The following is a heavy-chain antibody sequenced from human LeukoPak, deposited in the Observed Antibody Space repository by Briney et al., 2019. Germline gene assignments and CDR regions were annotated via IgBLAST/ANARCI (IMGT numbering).Heavy chain of an antibody. Sequence: GGSLRLSCTASGFPFNNYWMHCVRQVPGKGLVWVSSINTDGRTTRYAASVQGRFTISRDNAKNTLYLQMNSLRGDDTAVYYCARAGASGWYAAGWFDPWGQGTLVTVSS. D-gene: IGHD6-19*01. CDR2: INTDGRTT. V-gene: IGHV3-74*01. J-gene: IGHJ5*02. CDR1: GFPFNNYW. CDR3: ARAGASGWYAAGWFDP.